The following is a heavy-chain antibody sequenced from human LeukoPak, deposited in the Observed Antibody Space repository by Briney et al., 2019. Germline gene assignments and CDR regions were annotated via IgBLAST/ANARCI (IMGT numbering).Heavy chain of an antibody. CDR2: IGTVGDT. Sequence: GGSLRLSCAASGFTFRSYDMHWVRQPTGKGLEWVSSIGTVGDTKYQGSVKGRFTISRENARNSLYLQMNSLRVGDTAVYYCTRESCSNGVSWFDYWGQGTLVTVSS. J-gene: IGHJ4*02. V-gene: IGHV3-13*01. CDR3: TRESCSNGVSWFDY. D-gene: IGHD2-8*01. CDR1: GFTFRSYD.